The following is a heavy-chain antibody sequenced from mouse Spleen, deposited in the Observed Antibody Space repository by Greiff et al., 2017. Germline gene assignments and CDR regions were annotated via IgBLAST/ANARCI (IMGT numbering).Heavy chain of an antibody. J-gene: IGHJ3*01. CDR1: GYTFTDYN. CDR2: IHPSDSDT. Sequence: VQLQQSGPELVKPGASVKMSCKASGYTFTDYNMHWVKQSHGKSLEWIGRIHPSDSDTNYNQKFKGKATLTVDKSSSTAYMQLSSLTSEDSAVYYCATGTRGVWFAYWGQGTLVTVSA. D-gene: IGHD4-1*01. CDR3: ATGTRGVWFAY. V-gene: IGHV1-74*01.